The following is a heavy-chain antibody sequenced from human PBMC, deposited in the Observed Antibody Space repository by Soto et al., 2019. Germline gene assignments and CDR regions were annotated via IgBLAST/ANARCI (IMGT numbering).Heavy chain of an antibody. CDR2: ISHDERDK. CDR1: GFTFSSYV. J-gene: IGHJ1*01. D-gene: IGHD3-22*01. Sequence: QVQLVESGGGVVQPGTSLRLSCAASGFTFSSYVMHRVRQAPGKWLEWVALISHDERDKQYVDSVKDRFTISRDNSNKTLYPQMISLTAEDTSVYYCAREDKSSGYVGTFYHWGQGTLITVSS. CDR3: AREDKSSGYVGTFYH. V-gene: IGHV3-30*03.